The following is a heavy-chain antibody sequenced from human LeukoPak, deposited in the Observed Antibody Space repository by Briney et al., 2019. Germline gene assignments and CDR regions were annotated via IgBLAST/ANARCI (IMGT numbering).Heavy chain of an antibody. CDR2: IKSKTDGGTT. V-gene: IGHV3-15*01. J-gene: IGHJ2*01. CDR3: TTVFGGNSAGSWYFDL. D-gene: IGHD4-23*01. CDR1: GFTFSNAW. Sequence: GGSLRLSCAASGFTFSNAWMSWVRQAPGKGLEWVGRIKSKTDGGTTDYAAPVKGRFTISRDDSKNTLYLQMNSLKTEDTAVYYRTTVFGGNSAGSWYFDLWGRGTLVTVSS.